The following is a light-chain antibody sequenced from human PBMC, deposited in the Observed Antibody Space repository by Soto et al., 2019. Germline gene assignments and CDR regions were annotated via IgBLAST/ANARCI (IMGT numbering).Light chain of an antibody. V-gene: IGKV3-20*01. CDR2: RIS. CDR3: HQYANSPFT. J-gene: IGKJ2*01. CDR1: QSVSDNY. Sequence: EIVLTQSPGTLSLSPGERATLSCRASQSVSDNYLAWYQQRPGQAPRLLIYRISTPAAGIPDRFSGSGSGTDFTLTINTLEPEDLAVYYCHQYANSPFTFGQGTKLEIK.